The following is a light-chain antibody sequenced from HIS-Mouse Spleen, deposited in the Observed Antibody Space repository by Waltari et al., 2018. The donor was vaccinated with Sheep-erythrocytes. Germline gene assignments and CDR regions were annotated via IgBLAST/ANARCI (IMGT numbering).Light chain of an antibody. J-gene: IGLJ1*01. CDR1: SSDVGGYNY. CDR2: EVS. V-gene: IGLV2-11*01. CDR3: CSYAGSYNHV. Sequence: QSALTQPRSVSGSPGQSVTISCTGTSSDVGGYNYVSWYQQHPGKAPKTMTVEVSKRPAGVPDRFSGSKSGNTTSLTISGLQAEDEADYYCCSYAGSYNHVFATGTKVTVL.